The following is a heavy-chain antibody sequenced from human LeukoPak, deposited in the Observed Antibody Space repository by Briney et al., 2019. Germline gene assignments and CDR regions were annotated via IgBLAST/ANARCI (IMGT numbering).Heavy chain of an antibody. CDR2: ISWNSGSI. J-gene: IGHJ4*02. CDR1: GFTFDDYA. Sequence: GGSLRLSCAASGFTFDDYAMHWVRQAPGKGLEWVSGISWNSGSIGYADSVKGRFTISRDNAKNSLYLQMNSLRAEDTALYYCAKDNQAGLGSYYTHFDYWGQGTLVTVSS. CDR3: AKDNQAGLGSYYTHFDY. D-gene: IGHD3-10*01. V-gene: IGHV3-9*01.